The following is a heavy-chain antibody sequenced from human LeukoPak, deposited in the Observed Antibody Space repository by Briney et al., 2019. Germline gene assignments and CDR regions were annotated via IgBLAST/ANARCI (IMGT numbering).Heavy chain of an antibody. J-gene: IGHJ4*02. Sequence: GGSLRLACAASGFTVSSNYMSWVRQAPGKGLEWVSVIYSGGSTYYADSVKGRFTISRHNSKNTLYLQMNSLRAGDTAVYYCARGLTYYDILTGYYNGYYFDYWGQGTLVTVSS. D-gene: IGHD3-9*01. CDR3: ARGLTYYDILTGYYNGYYFDY. CDR2: IYSGGST. V-gene: IGHV3-53*04. CDR1: GFTVSSNY.